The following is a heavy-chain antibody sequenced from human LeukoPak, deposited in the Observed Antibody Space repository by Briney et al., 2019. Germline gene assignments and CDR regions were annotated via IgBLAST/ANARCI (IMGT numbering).Heavy chain of an antibody. V-gene: IGHV1-3*01. CDR1: GYTFTSYA. CDR2: INAGNGNT. J-gene: IGHJ3*02. CDR3: ARWDYYDSRTFDI. D-gene: IGHD3-22*01. Sequence: GASVKVSCKASGYTFTSYAMHWVRQAPGQGLEWMGWINAGNGNTKCSQEFQGRVTITRDTSASTAYMELSSLRSDDTAVYYCARWDYYDSRTFDIWGQGTMVTVS.